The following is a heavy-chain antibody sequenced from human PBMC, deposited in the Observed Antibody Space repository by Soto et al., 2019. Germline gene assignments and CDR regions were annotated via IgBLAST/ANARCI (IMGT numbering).Heavy chain of an antibody. Sequence: SETLSLTCTVSGGSISSGDYYWSWIRQHPGKGLEWIGYIYYSGSTYYNPSLKSRVTISVDTSKNQFSLKLSSVTAADTAVYYCARDWCTNGVCRLDYWGQGTLVTVSS. J-gene: IGHJ4*02. V-gene: IGHV4-31*03. CDR2: IYYSGST. CDR1: GGSISSGDYY. D-gene: IGHD2-8*01. CDR3: ARDWCTNGVCRLDY.